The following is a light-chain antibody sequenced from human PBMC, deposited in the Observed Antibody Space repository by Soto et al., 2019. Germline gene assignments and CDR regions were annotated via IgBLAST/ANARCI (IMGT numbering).Light chain of an antibody. Sequence: EIVMTQSPATLSVSPVERATLSCRASQSVSSNLAWYQQKPGQAPRPLIYGASTRATGIPARFSGSGSGTEFTLTISSLQSEDFAVYYCQQYNNWPWTFGQGTKVEIK. CDR3: QQYNNWPWT. CDR2: GAS. V-gene: IGKV3-15*01. J-gene: IGKJ1*01. CDR1: QSVSSN.